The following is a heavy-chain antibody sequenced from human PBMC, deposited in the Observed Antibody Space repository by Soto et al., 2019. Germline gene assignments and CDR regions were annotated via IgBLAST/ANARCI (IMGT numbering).Heavy chain of an antibody. CDR3: VKAVYLLDFDY. V-gene: IGHV3-23*01. J-gene: IGHJ4*02. CDR1: GFTFSSYA. CDR2: ISGTGGNT. Sequence: VGSLRLSCAASGFTFSSYAMTWVRQAPGKGLEWVSTISGTGGNTYYADSVKGRFTISRDNSKNTVYLQMNSLRAADTAVYYCVKAVYLLDFDYWGQGTLVTVSS. D-gene: IGHD1-20*01.